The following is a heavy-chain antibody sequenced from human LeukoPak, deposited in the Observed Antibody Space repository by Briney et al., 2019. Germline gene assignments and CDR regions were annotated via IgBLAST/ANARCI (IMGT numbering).Heavy chain of an antibody. CDR1: GGTFISYA. CDR2: IIPIFGTA. V-gene: IGHV1-69*13. J-gene: IGHJ4*02. D-gene: IGHD4-11*01. CDR3: ARDGGGPTVTIFDLYFDY. Sequence: SVKVSCKASGGTFISYAISWVRQAPGQGLEWMGGIIPIFGTANYAQKFQGRVTITADESTSTAYMELSSLRSEDTAVYYCARDGGGPTVTIFDLYFDYWGQGTLVTVSS.